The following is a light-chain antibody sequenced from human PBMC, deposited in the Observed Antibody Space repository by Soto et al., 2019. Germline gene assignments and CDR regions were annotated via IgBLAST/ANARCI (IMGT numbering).Light chain of an antibody. CDR2: DAS. CDR3: QQRRHWPWT. J-gene: IGKJ1*01. V-gene: IGKV3-11*01. Sequence: EIVLTQSPGTLSLFPGERATLSCRASSSVSSSLAWYQQKPGQAPRLLIYDASNRATGIPARFSGSGSGTDFTLIISRLQPEDFAFYYCQQRRHWPWTFGQGTKVEIE. CDR1: SSVSSS.